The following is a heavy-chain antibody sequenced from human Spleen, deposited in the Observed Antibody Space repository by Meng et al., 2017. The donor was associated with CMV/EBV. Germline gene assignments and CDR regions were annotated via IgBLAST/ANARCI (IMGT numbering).Heavy chain of an antibody. CDR3: ARGHGRAARGGNWFDP. CDR2: INHSGST. CDR1: GGSFSGYY. D-gene: IGHD6-6*01. Sequence: YGGSFSGYYWSWIRQPPARGLEWIGEINHSGSTNYNPSLKSRVSISVDTSKNQFSLKLSSVTAADTAVYYCARGHGRAARGGNWFDPWGQGTLVTVSS. V-gene: IGHV4-34*01. J-gene: IGHJ5*02.